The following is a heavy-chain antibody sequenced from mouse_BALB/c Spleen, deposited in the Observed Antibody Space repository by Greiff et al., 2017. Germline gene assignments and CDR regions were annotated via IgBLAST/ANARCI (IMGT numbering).Heavy chain of an antibody. Sequence: VQLQQSGPGLVQPSQSLSITCTVSGFSLTSYGVHWVRQSPGKGLEWLGVISSGGSTDYNAAFISRLSISKDNSKSQVFFKMNSLQANDTAIYYCARALYDYDGFYAMDYWGQGTSVTVSS. D-gene: IGHD2-4*01. CDR1: GFSLTSYG. J-gene: IGHJ4*01. V-gene: IGHV2-2*02. CDR3: ARALYDYDGFYAMDY. CDR2: ISSGGST.